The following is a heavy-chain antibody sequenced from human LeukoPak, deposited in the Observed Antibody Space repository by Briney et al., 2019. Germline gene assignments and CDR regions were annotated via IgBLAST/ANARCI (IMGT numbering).Heavy chain of an antibody. CDR3: ARAANDGYNTILDY. Sequence: GGSLRLSCAASGFTFSSYGMNWVRQAPGKGLEWVSYISSGGRTIYYADSVKGRFTISRDNAENSLYLQMNSLRAEDTAVYYCARAANDGYNTILDYWGQGTLVTVSS. V-gene: IGHV3-48*04. CDR1: GFTFSSYG. D-gene: IGHD5-24*01. J-gene: IGHJ4*02. CDR2: ISSGGRTI.